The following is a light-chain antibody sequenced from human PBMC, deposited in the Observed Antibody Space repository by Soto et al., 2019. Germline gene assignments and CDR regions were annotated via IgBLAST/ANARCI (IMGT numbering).Light chain of an antibody. V-gene: IGKV1-5*03. J-gene: IGKJ4*01. CDR1: QSLDKW. CDR3: QQYKSYSVT. Sequence: DIQMTQAPSTLSASVGDTVTITCRASQSLDKWLAWYQQKPGTAPKLLIYKASILDSGVPSRFSGSGSGTEFILTISSLQPEDFATYYCQQYKSYSVTFGGGTTMEMK. CDR2: KAS.